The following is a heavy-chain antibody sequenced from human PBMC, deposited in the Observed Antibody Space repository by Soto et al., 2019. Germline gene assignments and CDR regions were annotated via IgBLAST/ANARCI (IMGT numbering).Heavy chain of an antibody. CDR3: AKNWGVAAARAAFDI. J-gene: IGHJ3*02. CDR2: SSGSGGGT. V-gene: IGHV3-23*01. CDR1: GFTFSSYA. Sequence: GGSLRLSCAASGFTFSSYAMSWVRQAPGKGLEWVSGSSGSGGGTDYVDSVKGRFTISRDNSENTLYLHMNSLRVEDTAVYYCAKNWGVAAARAAFDIWGQGTRVTVSS. D-gene: IGHD6-13*01.